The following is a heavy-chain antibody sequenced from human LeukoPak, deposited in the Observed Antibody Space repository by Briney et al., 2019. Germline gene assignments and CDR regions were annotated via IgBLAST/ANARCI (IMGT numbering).Heavy chain of an antibody. CDR3: ARDRDCSSTSGYTESDAFDI. CDR1: GVSISSGDYY. D-gene: IGHD2-2*02. CDR2: IYYSGST. V-gene: IGHV4-30-4*08. J-gene: IGHJ3*02. Sequence: SQTLSLTCTVSGVSISSGDYYWSWIRQPPGKGLEWIGYIYYSGSTYYNPSLKSRVTISVDTSKNQFSLKLSSVTAADTAVYYCARDRDCSSTSGYTESDAFDIWGHGTMVTVSS.